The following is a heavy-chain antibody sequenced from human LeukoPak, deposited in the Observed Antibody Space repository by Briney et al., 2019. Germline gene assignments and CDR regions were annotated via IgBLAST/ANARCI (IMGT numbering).Heavy chain of an antibody. J-gene: IGHJ6*03. CDR3: ARDSKYYYGHYYMDV. CDR1: GGSISSGGYY. Sequence: SETLSLTCTVSGGSISSGGYYWSWLRQHPGQGLEWIGYIYYSGSTYYNPSLKSRVTISVDTSKNQFSLKLSSVTAADTAVYYCARDSKYYYGHYYMDVWGKGTTVTVSS. CDR2: IYYSGST. D-gene: IGHD3-10*01. V-gene: IGHV4-31*03.